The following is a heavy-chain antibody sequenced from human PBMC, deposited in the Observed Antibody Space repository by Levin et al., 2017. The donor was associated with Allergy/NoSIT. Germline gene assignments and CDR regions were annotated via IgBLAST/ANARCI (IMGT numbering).Heavy chain of an antibody. CDR1: GFTFSDYY. CDR2: ISSSGTTI. Sequence: TGGSLRLSCAVSGFTFSDYYMSWIRQAPGKGLEWISRISSSGTTIYYADSVKGRFTVSRDNAKDSLFLQMNSLRTEDTAVFYCAREAYDFLSGYPGYFDFWGQGTPVTVSS. D-gene: IGHD3-3*01. V-gene: IGHV3-11*01. CDR3: AREAYDFLSGYPGYFDF. J-gene: IGHJ4*02.